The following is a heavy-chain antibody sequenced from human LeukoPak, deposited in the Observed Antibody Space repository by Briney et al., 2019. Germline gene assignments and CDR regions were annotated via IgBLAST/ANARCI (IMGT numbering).Heavy chain of an antibody. Sequence: GGSLRLSCAASEFTFSSYSMNWVRQAPGKGLEWVSYITNSGNSKSYADSVKGRFTISRDNSKNTLYLQMNSLRAEDTAVYYCAKGLEWELLRPLDYWGQGTLVTVSS. V-gene: IGHV3-48*01. CDR2: ITNSGNSK. CDR3: AKGLEWELLRPLDY. J-gene: IGHJ4*02. CDR1: EFTFSSYS. D-gene: IGHD1-26*01.